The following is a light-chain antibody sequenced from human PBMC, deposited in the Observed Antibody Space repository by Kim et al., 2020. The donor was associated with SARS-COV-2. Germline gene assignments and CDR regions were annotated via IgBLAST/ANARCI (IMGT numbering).Light chain of an antibody. CDR1: ETVRSSF. CDR3: QQFVNSQLI. CDR2: AAS. Sequence: LPAEKATLTCRPSETVRSSFLAWYQQKPGQAPRLLLYAASNRAGGIPDRFSGSGSGTEFTVTISRLEPEDFAVYYCQQFVNSQLIFGGGTKVDIK. J-gene: IGKJ4*01. V-gene: IGKV3-20*01.